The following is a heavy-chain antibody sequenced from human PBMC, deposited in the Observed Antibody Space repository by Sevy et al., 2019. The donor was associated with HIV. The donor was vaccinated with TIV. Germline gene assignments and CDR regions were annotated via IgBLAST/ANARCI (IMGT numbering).Heavy chain of an antibody. D-gene: IGHD2-2*01. CDR1: GGTFSNYA. J-gene: IGHJ4*02. CDR2: IIPIFGTT. CDR3: ARTPILVIPGATDLYFDN. Sequence: ASVKVSCKASGGTFSNYALSWARQAPGQGLEWMGGIIPIFGTTNFAQTFQGRVTITADEFTSTAYRELSSLRSADTAVYYCARTPILVIPGATDLYFDNWGQGTLVTVSS. V-gene: IGHV1-69*13.